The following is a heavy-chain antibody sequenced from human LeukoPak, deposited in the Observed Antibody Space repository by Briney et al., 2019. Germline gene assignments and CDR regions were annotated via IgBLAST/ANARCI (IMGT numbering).Heavy chain of an antibody. J-gene: IGHJ4*02. CDR3: ARGYSSGWYRE. CDR1: GGSISSYY. CDR2: IYNSGST. V-gene: IGHV4-59*01. D-gene: IGHD6-19*01. Sequence: SETLSLTCTVSGGSISSYYWSWIRQPPGKGLEWIGYIYNSGSTNYNPSLKSRVTISVDTSKNQFSLKLSSVTAADTAVYYCARGYSSGWYREWGQGTLVTVSS.